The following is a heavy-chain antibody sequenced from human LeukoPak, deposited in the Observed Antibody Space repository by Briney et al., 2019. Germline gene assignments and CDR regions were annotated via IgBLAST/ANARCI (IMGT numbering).Heavy chain of an antibody. CDR2: TNHSGST. Sequence: SETLSLTCAVYGGSFSGYYWSWIRQPPGKGLEWIGETNHSGSTNYNPSLKSRVTISVDTSKNQFSLKLSSVTAADTAVYYCASSSSSTPFDYWGQGTLVTVSS. CDR3: ASSSSSTPFDY. CDR1: GGSFSGYY. J-gene: IGHJ4*02. V-gene: IGHV4-34*01. D-gene: IGHD3-22*01.